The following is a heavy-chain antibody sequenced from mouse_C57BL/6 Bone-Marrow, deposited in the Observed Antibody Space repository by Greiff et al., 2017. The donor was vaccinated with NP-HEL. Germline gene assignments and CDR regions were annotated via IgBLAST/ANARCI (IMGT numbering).Heavy chain of an antibody. V-gene: IGHV14-4*01. D-gene: IGHD2-5*01. Sequence: EVQLVESGAELVRPGASVKLSCTASGFNIKDDYMHWVKQRPEQGLEWIGWIDPENGDTEYASKFQGKATITADTSSNTAYLQLSSLTSEDTAVYYCTPAYYSNYEGAYWGQGTLVTVSA. J-gene: IGHJ3*01. CDR2: IDPENGDT. CDR1: GFNIKDDY. CDR3: TPAYYSNYEGAY.